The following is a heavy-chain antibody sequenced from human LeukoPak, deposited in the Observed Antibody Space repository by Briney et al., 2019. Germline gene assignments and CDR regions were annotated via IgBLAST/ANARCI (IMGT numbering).Heavy chain of an antibody. CDR3: AKCVDFWSGYYDY. V-gene: IGHV3-30*18. J-gene: IGHJ4*02. Sequence: GGSLRLSCAASGFTFSSYGMHWVRQAPGKGLEWVAVISYDGSNKYYADSVKGRFTISRDNSKNTLYLQMNSLRAEDTAVYYCAKCVDFWSGYYDYWGQGTLVTVSS. D-gene: IGHD3-3*01. CDR2: ISYDGSNK. CDR1: GFTFSSYG.